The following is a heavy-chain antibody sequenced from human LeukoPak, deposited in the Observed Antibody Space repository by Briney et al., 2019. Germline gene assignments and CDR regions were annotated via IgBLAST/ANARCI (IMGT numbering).Heavy chain of an antibody. CDR2: IYYSGST. D-gene: IGHD2-2*01. CDR3: ARGSYCSSTSCYAGAPYYYYGMDV. Sequence: SQTVSLTCTVSGGSISSGGYYWSWIRQHPGKGLEWIGYIYYSGSTYYNPSLKSRVTISVDTSKNQFSLKLSSVTAADTAVYYCARGSYCSSTSCYAGAPYYYYGMDVWGKGTTVTVSS. V-gene: IGHV4-31*03. CDR1: GGSISSGGYY. J-gene: IGHJ6*04.